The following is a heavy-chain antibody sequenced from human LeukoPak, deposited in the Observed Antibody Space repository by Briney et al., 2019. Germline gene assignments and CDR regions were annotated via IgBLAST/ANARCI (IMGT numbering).Heavy chain of an antibody. V-gene: IGHV4-39*01. CDR1: GGSISSSSYY. CDR2: IYYSGST. CDR3: ASHQLERQEGYNWFDP. Sequence: SETLSLTCTVSGGSISSSSYYWGWIRQPPGKGPEWIGSIYYSGSTYYNPSLKSRVTISVDTSKNQFSLKLSSVTAADTAVYYCASHQLERQEGYNWFDPWGQGTLVTVSS. J-gene: IGHJ5*02. D-gene: IGHD1-1*01.